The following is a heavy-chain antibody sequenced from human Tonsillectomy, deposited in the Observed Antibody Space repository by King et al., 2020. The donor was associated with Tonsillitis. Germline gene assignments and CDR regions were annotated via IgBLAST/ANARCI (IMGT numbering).Heavy chain of an antibody. CDR3: AKEMMLVGGPFNWFDP. V-gene: IGHV3-30*18. CDR2: ISSDGNNK. CDR1: GFAFSTYG. Sequence: VQLVESGGGVVQPGRSLRLSCAASGFAFSTYGMHWVRQAPGKGLEWVAVISSDGNNKYYTDSVKGRFTISRDNSKNTLYLQMNSLRTEDTAVYYCAKEMMLVGGPFNWFDPRGQGTLVTVSS. D-gene: IGHD1-26*01. J-gene: IGHJ5*02.